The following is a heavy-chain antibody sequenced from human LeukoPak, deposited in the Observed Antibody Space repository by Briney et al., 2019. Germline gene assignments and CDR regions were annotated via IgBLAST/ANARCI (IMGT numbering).Heavy chain of an antibody. J-gene: IGHJ4*02. CDR1: GGSISSSSYY. Sequence: PSEALSLTCTVSGGSISSSSYYWGWIRQPPGKGLEWIGSIYYSGSTYYNPSLKSRVTISVDTSKNQFSLKLSSVTAADTAVYYCARTPGACIAAAGTSCVYFDYWGQGTLVTVSS. CDR3: ARTPGACIAAAGTSCVYFDY. V-gene: IGHV4-39*01. D-gene: IGHD6-13*01. CDR2: IYYSGST.